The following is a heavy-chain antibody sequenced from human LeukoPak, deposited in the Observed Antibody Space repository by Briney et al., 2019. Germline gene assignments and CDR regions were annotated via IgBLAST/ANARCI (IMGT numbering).Heavy chain of an antibody. CDR2: IYYSGST. CDR1: GGSFSGYY. V-gene: IGHV4-34*01. CDR3: ARQTSLEFYYYYMDV. Sequence: SETLSLTCAVYGGSFSGYYWGWIRQPPGKGLEWIGSIYYSGSTYYNPSLKSRVTISVDTSKNQFSLKLSSVTAADTAVYYCARQTSLEFYYYYMDVWGKGTTVTVSS. J-gene: IGHJ6*03.